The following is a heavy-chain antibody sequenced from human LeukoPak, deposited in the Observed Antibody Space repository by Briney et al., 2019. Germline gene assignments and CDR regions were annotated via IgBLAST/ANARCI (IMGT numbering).Heavy chain of an antibody. CDR3: VRAGGVSGYDLLDY. V-gene: IGHV3-7*01. J-gene: IGHJ4*02. D-gene: IGHD5-12*01. Sequence: PGGSLRLSCAASGFTFSNYWMSWVRQAPGKGLEWVAHINQDGSEEHYMDSVKARFIISRDNAKNSLSLQMDSLRAEDTAVHYCVRAGGVSGYDLLDYWGQGTLVTVSS. CDR1: GFTFSNYW. CDR2: INQDGSEE.